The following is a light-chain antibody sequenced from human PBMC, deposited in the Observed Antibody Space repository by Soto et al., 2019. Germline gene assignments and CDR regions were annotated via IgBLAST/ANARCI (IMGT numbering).Light chain of an antibody. CDR3: QQYNNWPVK. CDR1: QSVSSK. V-gene: IGKV3-15*01. J-gene: IGKJ1*01. CDR2: GAS. Sequence: EIVLTQSPGTLSVSPGERATLSCRASQSVSSKLAWYQQKPGQAPRLIFYGASTGATGIPARFSGSGSETEFTLSISSLQSEDFAVYYYQQYNNWPVKFGQGTKVEIK.